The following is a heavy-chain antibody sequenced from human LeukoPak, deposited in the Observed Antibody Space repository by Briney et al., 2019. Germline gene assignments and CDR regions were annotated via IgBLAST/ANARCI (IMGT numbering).Heavy chain of an antibody. V-gene: IGHV5-10-1*01. J-gene: IGHJ5*02. D-gene: IGHD5-18*01. CDR2: SYP. Sequence: SYPHYTPSFQAHVTISADKSISTAYLQWSSLKASDTAMYYCARHWRPIQLSQVPDNWFDPWGQGTLVTVSS. CDR3: ARHWRPIQLSQVPDNWFDP.